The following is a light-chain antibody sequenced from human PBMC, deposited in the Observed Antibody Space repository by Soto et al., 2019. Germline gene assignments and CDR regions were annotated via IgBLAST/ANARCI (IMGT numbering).Light chain of an antibody. J-gene: IGKJ3*01. CDR1: QSVTSTY. CDR3: QQYHRLPTT. V-gene: IGKV3-20*01. Sequence: ESVLTQSPGTLSLAPGERATLSCRASQSVTSTYLAWYQQKPGQPPRLLIYGASNRATGIPDRFSGSASGTDFTLTISRLEPEDFTVYYCQQYHRLPTTFGPGTKVDI. CDR2: GAS.